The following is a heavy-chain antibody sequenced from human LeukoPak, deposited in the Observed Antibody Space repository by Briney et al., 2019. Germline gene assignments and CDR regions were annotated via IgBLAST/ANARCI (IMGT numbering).Heavy chain of an antibody. CDR1: GGTFSSYA. V-gene: IGHV1-69*05. J-gene: IGHJ4*02. CDR2: IIPIFGTA. Sequence: SVKVSCKASGGTFSSYAISWVRQAPGQGLEWMGGIIPIFGTANYAQKFQGRVTITTDESTSTAYMELSSLRSEDTAVYYCARDRGFWSGYSRNYFDYWSQGTLVTVSS. CDR3: ARDRGFWSGYSRNYFDY. D-gene: IGHD3-3*01.